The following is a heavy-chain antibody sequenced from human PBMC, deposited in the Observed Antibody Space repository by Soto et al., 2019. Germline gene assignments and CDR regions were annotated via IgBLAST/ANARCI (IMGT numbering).Heavy chain of an antibody. D-gene: IGHD6-13*01. Sequence: SETLSLTCTVSGGSISGYYWSWIRQPPGKGLEWIAYIYYSGSTYYNPSLKSRVTISVDTSKNQFSLKLSSVTAADTAVYYCARDLQYSRLFYGMDVWGQGTTVTVSS. V-gene: IGHV4-59*12. CDR3: ARDLQYSRLFYGMDV. CDR1: GGSISGYY. J-gene: IGHJ6*02. CDR2: IYYSGST.